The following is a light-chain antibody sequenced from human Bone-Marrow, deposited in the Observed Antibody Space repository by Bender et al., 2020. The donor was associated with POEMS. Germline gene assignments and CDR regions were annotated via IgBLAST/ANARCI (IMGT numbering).Light chain of an antibody. Sequence: QSVLTQPPSASGTPGQRVTISCSGGSSNIGAHAVNWYQHLPGTAPKLLIYSSHRRPSEVPDRSAGYRSGTSASLAISGLQSEDEADYYCAVWDDSLNGWVFGGGTKLTVL. CDR2: SSH. J-gene: IGLJ3*02. V-gene: IGLV1-44*01. CDR1: SSNIGAHA. CDR3: AVWDDSLNGWV.